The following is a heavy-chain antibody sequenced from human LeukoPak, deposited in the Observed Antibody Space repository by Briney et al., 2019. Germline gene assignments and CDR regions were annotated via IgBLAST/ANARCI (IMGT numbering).Heavy chain of an antibody. CDR3: ARLSPAYCGGDCPYYFDY. V-gene: IGHV4-34*01. J-gene: IGHJ4*02. D-gene: IGHD2-21*02. CDR1: GGSFSGYY. CDR2: INHSGST. Sequence: SETLSLTCAVYGGSFSGYYWSWIRQPPGKGLEWIGEINHSGSTNYNPSLKSRVTISVDTSKNQFSLKLSSVTAADTAVYYCARLSPAYCGGDCPYYFDYWGQGTLVTVSS.